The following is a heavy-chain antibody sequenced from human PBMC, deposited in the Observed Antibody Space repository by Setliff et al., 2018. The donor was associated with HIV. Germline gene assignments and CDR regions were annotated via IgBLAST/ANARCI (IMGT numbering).Heavy chain of an antibody. CDR2: ISPVFATA. D-gene: IGHD7-27*01. Sequence: SVKVSCKASGGTFSSYAISWVRQAPGQGFEWMGGISPVFATANYAQNFQGRVTMTADDSASTVYMELRSLRSEDTALYFCARDVGKRLDYWGQGTLVTVSS. CDR3: ARDVGKRLDY. V-gene: IGHV1-69*13. CDR1: GGTFSSYA. J-gene: IGHJ4*02.